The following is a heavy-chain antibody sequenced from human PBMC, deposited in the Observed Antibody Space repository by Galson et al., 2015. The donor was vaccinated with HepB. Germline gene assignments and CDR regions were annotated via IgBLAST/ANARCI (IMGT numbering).Heavy chain of an antibody. CDR3: ASSLTESYYYYGMDV. J-gene: IGHJ6*02. CDR2: IYPGDSDT. V-gene: IGHV5-51*01. Sequence: QSGAEVKKPGESLKISCKGSGYSFTSYWIAWVRQMPGKGLEWMGIIYPGDSDTRYSPSFQGQVTISADKSISTAYLQWSSLKASDTAMYYCASSLTESYYYYGMDVWGQGTTVTVSS. D-gene: IGHD1-20*01. CDR1: GYSFTSYW.